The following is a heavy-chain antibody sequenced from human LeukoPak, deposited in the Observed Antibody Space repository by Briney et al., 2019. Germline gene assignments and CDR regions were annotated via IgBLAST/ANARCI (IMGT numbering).Heavy chain of an antibody. D-gene: IGHD2-21*02. CDR2: ISSNSTYI. Sequence: GGSLRLSCAASGFTFSSYTMNWVRQAPGKGLESVSSISSNSTYIYYADSVKGRFTISRDNAKNSLYLQMNSLRAEDTAVYYCARDTYCGGDCYWERTDYWGQGTLVTVSS. J-gene: IGHJ4*02. CDR3: ARDTYCGGDCYWERTDY. V-gene: IGHV3-21*01. CDR1: GFTFSSYT.